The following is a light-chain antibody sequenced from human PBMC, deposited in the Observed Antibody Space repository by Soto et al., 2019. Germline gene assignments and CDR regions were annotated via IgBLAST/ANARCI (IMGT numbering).Light chain of an antibody. CDR3: QQYDSSPLT. Sequence: EIVLTQSPGTLSLSPGDRANLSCRASQSVSSAYLAWYQQKPGQAPRLLIYGASSRASGIPDRFSGSGSGTDFTLTISRLEPEDFAVYYCQQYDSSPLTFGGGTKVEIK. V-gene: IGKV3-20*01. CDR1: QSVSSAY. J-gene: IGKJ4*01. CDR2: GAS.